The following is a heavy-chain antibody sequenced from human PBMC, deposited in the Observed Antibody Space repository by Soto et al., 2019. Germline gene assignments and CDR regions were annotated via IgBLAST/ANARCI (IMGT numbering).Heavy chain of an antibody. CDR1: GFTFSDYW. J-gene: IGHJ4*02. Sequence: PGGSLRLSCAASGFTFSDYWMSWVRQAPGKGLEWVATIKEDGSDKFYVGSVKGRFTVSRDNAKNSLHLQMNSLTAEDTAVYFCARVAGNGWFHYWGQGSLVTVSS. CDR3: ARVAGNGWFHY. V-gene: IGHV3-7*05. CDR2: IKEDGSDK. D-gene: IGHD6-19*01.